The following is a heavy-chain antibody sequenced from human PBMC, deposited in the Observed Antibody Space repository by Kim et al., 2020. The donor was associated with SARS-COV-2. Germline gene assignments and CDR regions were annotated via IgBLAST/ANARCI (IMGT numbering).Heavy chain of an antibody. V-gene: IGHV4-59*01. CDR3: ARYYDFWSGYYMDKQNWFDP. CDR2: IYYSGST. J-gene: IGHJ5*02. CDR1: GGSISSYY. Sequence: SETLSLTCTVSGGSISSYYWSWIRQPPGKGLEWIGYIYYSGSTNYNPSLKSRVTISVDTSKNQFSLKLSSVTAADTAVYYCARYYDFWSGYYMDKQNWFDPWGQGTLVTVSS. D-gene: IGHD3-3*01.